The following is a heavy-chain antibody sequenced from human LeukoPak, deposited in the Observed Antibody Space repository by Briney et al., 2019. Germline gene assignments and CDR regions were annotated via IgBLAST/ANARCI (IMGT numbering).Heavy chain of an antibody. CDR2: MNPNSGNT. V-gene: IGHV1-8*02. J-gene: IGHJ5*02. Sequence: GASVKVSCKASKYTFTDYFIHWVRQAPGQGLEWMGWMNPNSGNTGYAQKFQGRVTMTRNTSISTAYMELSSLRSEDTAVYYCARRARTSGLRYCSGGSCYLWFDPWGQGTLVTVSS. D-gene: IGHD2-15*01. CDR3: ARRARTSGLRYCSGGSCYLWFDP. CDR1: KYTFTDYF.